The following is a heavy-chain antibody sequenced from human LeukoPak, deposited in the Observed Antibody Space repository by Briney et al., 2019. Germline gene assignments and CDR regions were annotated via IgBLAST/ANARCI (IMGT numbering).Heavy chain of an antibody. D-gene: IGHD3-22*01. V-gene: IGHV1-18*01. CDR3: ARDHYYDSSGPGDY. CDR1: GYTFTSYG. J-gene: IGHJ4*02. Sequence: ASVKVSCKASGYTFTSYGISWVRQAPGQGLEWMGWISAYNGNTNYAQKLQGRVTMTTDTSTSTAYMELRSLRSEDTAVYYCARDHYYDSSGPGDYWGQGTLVTVSS. CDR2: ISAYNGNT.